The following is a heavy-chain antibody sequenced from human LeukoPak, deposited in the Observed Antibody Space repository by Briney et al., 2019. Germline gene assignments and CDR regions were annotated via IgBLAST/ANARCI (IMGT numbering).Heavy chain of an antibody. J-gene: IGHJ4*02. CDR1: GYTFTGYY. CDR3: ARDLRWPVTIFWS. V-gene: IGHV1-2*02. CDR2: INPNSGGT. Sequence: GASVKVSCKASGYTFTGYYMHWVRQAPGQGLEWMGWINPNSGGTNYAQKFQGRVTMTRDTSISTAYMELSRLRSDDTAVYCCARDLRWPVTIFWSWGQGTLVTVSS. D-gene: IGHD3-9*01.